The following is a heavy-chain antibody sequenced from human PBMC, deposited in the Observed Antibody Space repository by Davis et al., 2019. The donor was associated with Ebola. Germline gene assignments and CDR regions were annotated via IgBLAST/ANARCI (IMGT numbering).Heavy chain of an antibody. J-gene: IGHJ4*02. V-gene: IGHV1-46*01. Sequence: ASVKVSCKASGYTFTNYYMHWVRQAPGQGLEWMGMINPNDGRTIYAQRFQGRVTMTEDTSTDTAYMELRSLRSDDTAVYYCSTVDVTARPISTNFDYWGQGTLVTVSS. CDR2: INPNDGRT. D-gene: IGHD6-6*01. CDR1: GYTFTNYY. CDR3: STVDVTARPISTNFDY.